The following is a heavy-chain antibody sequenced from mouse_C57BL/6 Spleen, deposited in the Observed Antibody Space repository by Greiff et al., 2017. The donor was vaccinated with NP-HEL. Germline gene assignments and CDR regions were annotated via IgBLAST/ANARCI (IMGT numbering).Heavy chain of an antibody. D-gene: IGHD2-5*01. J-gene: IGHJ3*01. CDR1: GFTFSSYA. CDR2: ISDGGSYT. V-gene: IGHV5-4*01. Sequence: EVQLVESGGGLVKPGGSLKLSCAASGFTFSSYAMSWVRQTPEKRLEWVATISDGGSYTYYPDNVKGRFTISRDNAKNNLYLQMSHLKSEDTAMYYCADSNYGAYWGQGTLVTVSA. CDR3: ADSNYGAY.